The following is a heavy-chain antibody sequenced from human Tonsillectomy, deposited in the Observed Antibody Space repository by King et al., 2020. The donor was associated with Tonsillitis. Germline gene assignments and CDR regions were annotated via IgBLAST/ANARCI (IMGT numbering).Heavy chain of an antibody. CDR2: IYHSGST. CDR1: GGSISSSNW. CDR3: ASREVAAPYYFDY. D-gene: IGHD2-15*01. V-gene: IGHV4-4*02. J-gene: IGHJ4*02. Sequence: VQLQESGPGLVKPSGTLSLTCAVSGGSISSSNWWSWVRQPPRKGREWIGGIYHSGSTNYNSSLNSRVTISVDKSKNQFSPKLNSVTAADTAVYYCASREVAAPYYFDYWGQGTLVTVSS.